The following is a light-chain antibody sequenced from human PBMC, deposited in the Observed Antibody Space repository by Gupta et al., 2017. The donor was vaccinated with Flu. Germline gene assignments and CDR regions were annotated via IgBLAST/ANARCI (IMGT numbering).Light chain of an antibody. CDR3: QQLSNGPPGFT. J-gene: IGKJ3*01. CDR1: RSVTTY. V-gene: IGKV3-11*01. Sequence: TLSLSPGERATLSCMASRSVTTYLAWYKQKEWQAPRLLIYDASRRAPGTTDRCNGSGPGPDFTLSISSREPEDVGLYYCQQLSNGPPGFTFGHGTRVDYK. CDR2: DAS.